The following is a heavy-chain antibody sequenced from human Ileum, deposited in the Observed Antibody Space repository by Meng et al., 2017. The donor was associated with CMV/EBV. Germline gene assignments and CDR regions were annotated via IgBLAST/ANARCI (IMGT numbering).Heavy chain of an antibody. J-gene: IGHJ4*02. CDR3: ARDLVVVTAPGDS. D-gene: IGHD2-21*02. Sequence: CKASGYTFTDNFMHWVRRAPGQGLEWMGRISGNNGNTRYARKFQGRVTMTRDTSTSTVYMELDRLTSDDTAVYYCARDLVVVTAPGDSWGQGTLVTVSS. V-gene: IGHV1-2*06. CDR2: ISGNNGNT. CDR1: GYTFTDNF.